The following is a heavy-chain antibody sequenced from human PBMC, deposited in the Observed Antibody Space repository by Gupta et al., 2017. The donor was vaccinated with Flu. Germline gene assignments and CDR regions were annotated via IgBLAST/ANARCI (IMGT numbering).Heavy chain of an antibody. D-gene: IGHD3-16*01. CDR2: IKEDGSVK. V-gene: IGHV3-7*01. CDR3: ARDAAYFRFDY. J-gene: IGHJ4*02. CDR1: GFTFSTSW. Sequence: EVQLVESGGGLVQPGGSLRLSCAASGFTFSTSWMTWVRQAPGKGLEWVANIKEDGSVKNYEDSVKGRFTISRDNAKDSLYLQINSLRAEDTAVYYCARDAAYFRFDYWGQGTLVTVSS.